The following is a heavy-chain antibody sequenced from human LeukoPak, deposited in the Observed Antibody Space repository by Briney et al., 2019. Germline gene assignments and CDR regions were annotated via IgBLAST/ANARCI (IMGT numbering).Heavy chain of an antibody. V-gene: IGHV1-8*01. CDR3: ARGDFGDYVALGHYYYGMDV. CDR1: GYTFTSYD. CDR2: MNAKNGNT. Sequence: ASVKVSCKASGYTFTSYDINWVRQATGQGLEWMGWMNAKNGNTGYAQKFQGRVTMTRDTSRGTAYLELSSLMSDDTAVYFCARGDFGDYVALGHYYYGMDVWGQGTTVTVYS. D-gene: IGHD4-17*01. J-gene: IGHJ6*02.